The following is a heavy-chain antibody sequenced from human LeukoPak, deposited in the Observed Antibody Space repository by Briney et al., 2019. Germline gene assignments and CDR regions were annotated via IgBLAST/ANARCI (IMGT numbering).Heavy chain of an antibody. CDR3: ARSYDSSGYQSEAFDI. Sequence: GGSLRLSCAASGFTFSIYAMSWVRQAPGKGLEWVANIKQDGSEKYYVDSVKGRFTISRDNAKNSLYLQMNSLRAEDTAVYYCARSYDSSGYQSEAFDIWGQGTMVTVSS. J-gene: IGHJ3*02. CDR1: GFTFSIYA. V-gene: IGHV3-7*01. CDR2: IKQDGSEK. D-gene: IGHD3-22*01.